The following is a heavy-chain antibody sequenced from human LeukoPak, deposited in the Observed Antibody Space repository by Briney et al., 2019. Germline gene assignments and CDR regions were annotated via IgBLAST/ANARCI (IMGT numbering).Heavy chain of an antibody. D-gene: IGHD2-15*01. CDR1: GFTFSSYS. CDR2: ISSSSSYI. J-gene: IGHJ4*02. CDR3: ARVRCSGGSCYRGDY. V-gene: IGHV3-21*01. Sequence: GGSLRLSCAASGFTFSSYSMNWVRQAPGKGLEGVASISSSSSYIYYADSVKGRFIISRDNAKSSLYLQMNSLRAEDTAVYYCARVRCSGGSCYRGDYWGQGTLGTVSS.